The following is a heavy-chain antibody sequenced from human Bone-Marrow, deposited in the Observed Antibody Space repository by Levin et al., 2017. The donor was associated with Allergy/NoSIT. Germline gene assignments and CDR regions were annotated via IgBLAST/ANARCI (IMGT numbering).Heavy chain of an antibody. Sequence: GGSLRLSCAASGFTFSAYSMNWVRQAPGKGLEWVSYISSSSRTIYYADSVKGRFTISRDNAKNSLYVQMNSLRDEDTAVYYCARDLSVTTGYYYFDSWGQGTLVTVSS. J-gene: IGHJ4*02. CDR2: ISSSSRTI. CDR1: GFTFSAYS. CDR3: ARDLSVTTGYYYFDS. V-gene: IGHV3-48*02. D-gene: IGHD1-1*01.